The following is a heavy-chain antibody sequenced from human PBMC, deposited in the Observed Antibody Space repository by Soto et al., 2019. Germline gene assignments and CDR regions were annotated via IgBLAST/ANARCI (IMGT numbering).Heavy chain of an antibody. V-gene: IGHV3-13*01. J-gene: IGHJ5*02. D-gene: IGHD3-10*01. CDR1: GFAFSTFD. CDR2: IGTLSDT. Sequence: GSLRLSCAVSGFAFSTFDIHWVRQAPGKGLEWVSGIGTLSDTFYAASVQGRFTISRQNAKNSVYLQMNSLRAGDTAFYYCARGRSFSYDSTPPPMFDPWGQGTLVTVSS. CDR3: ARGRSFSYDSTPPPMFDP.